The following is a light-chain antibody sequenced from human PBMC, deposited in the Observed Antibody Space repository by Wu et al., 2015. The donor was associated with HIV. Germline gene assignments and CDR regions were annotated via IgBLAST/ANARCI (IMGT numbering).Light chain of an antibody. J-gene: IGKJ1*01. CDR3: QQYNGFSRRT. V-gene: IGKV1-5*03. CDR2: KAS. CDR1: QSISSW. Sequence: DIQMTQSPSTLSASVGDRVTITCRASQSISSWLAWYQQKPGKAPKLLIYKASSLESGVPSRFSGSGSGTEFILTISSLQPDDFATYYCQQYNGFSRRTFGQGTKVEIK.